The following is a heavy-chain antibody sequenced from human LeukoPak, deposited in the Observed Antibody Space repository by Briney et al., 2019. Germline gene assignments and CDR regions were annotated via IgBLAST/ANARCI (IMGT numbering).Heavy chain of an antibody. Sequence: SETLSLTCIVSGGSISRYYWSWIRQPPQKGLEGIGYIYYSGSTNYNPSRMSRVAMSVDPSKDPFSLKLSSVTAADRAVYYCGRQEVRGYGYGYSFWFDPWGQGTLVTVSS. CDR3: GRQEVRGYGYGYSFWFDP. D-gene: IGHD5-18*01. CDR2: IYYSGST. V-gene: IGHV4-59*08. J-gene: IGHJ5*02. CDR1: GGSISRYY.